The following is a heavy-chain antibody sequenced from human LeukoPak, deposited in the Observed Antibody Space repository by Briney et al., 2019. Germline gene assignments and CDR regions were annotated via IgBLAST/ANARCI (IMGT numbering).Heavy chain of an antibody. V-gene: IGHV5-51*01. Sequence: GESLKISCKGSGYIFSSYWIAWVRQMPGRGLEWMGLIYPGDSDTKYSPPFQGQVTITVETSIRTAYLQWRSLKAADSAVYFCARSRYDYIWGSDKFFDYWGQGTRVTVSA. D-gene: IGHD3-16*01. CDR2: IYPGDSDT. J-gene: IGHJ4*02. CDR3: ARSRYDYIWGSDKFFDY. CDR1: GYIFSSYW.